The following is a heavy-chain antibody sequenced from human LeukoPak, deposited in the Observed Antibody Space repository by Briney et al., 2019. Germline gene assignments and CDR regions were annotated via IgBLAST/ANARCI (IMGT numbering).Heavy chain of an antibody. CDR3: AKGQIGYCSGGSCYPVDY. D-gene: IGHD2-15*01. V-gene: IGHV3-23*01. CDR1: GFTFSSYA. Sequence: PGGSLRLSCVASGFTFSSYAMTWVRQAPGKGLEWVSAISGSGGTTYHADSAKGRFTISRDNSKNTLYMQMNSLRAEDTAIYYCAKGQIGYCSGGSCYPVDYWGQGILVTVSS. J-gene: IGHJ4*02. CDR2: ISGSGGTT.